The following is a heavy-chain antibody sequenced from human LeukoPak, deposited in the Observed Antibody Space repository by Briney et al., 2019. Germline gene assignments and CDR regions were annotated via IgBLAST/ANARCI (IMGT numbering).Heavy chain of an antibody. D-gene: IGHD4-17*01. Sequence: SETLSLTCTVSGGSTSSYYWSWIRQPPGKGLEWIGYIYYSGSTNYNPSLKSRVTISVDTSKNQFSLKLSSVTAADTAVYYCARGGDDYFDYWGQGTLVTVSS. CDR3: ARGGDDYFDY. CDR2: IYYSGST. J-gene: IGHJ4*02. CDR1: GGSTSSYY. V-gene: IGHV4-59*01.